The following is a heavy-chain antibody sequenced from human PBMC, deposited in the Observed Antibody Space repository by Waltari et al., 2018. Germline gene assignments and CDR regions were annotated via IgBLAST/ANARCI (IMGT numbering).Heavy chain of an antibody. J-gene: IGHJ4*02. Sequence: EVQLVESGGGLVKPGGSLRLSCAASGFTFSSYSMNWVRPAPGKGLEWVSSISSSSSYIYYADSVKGRFTISRDNAKNSLYLQMNSLRAEDTAVYYCARDSMVRGVITPYFDYWGQGTLVTVSS. V-gene: IGHV3-21*03. CDR1: GFTFSSYS. D-gene: IGHD3-10*01. CDR3: ARDSMVRGVITPYFDY. CDR2: ISSSSSYI.